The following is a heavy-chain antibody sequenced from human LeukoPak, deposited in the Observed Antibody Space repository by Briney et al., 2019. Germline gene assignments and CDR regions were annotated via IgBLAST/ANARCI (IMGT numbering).Heavy chain of an antibody. CDR3: ARGRGLCGGDCYWFDP. Sequence: ASVKVSCKASGYTFTGYYMHWVRQAPGQGLEWMGWINPNSGGTNYAQKFQGRVTMTRDTSISTAYMELSRLRSDDTAVYYCARGRGLCGGDCYWFDPWGQGTLVTVSS. CDR1: GYTFTGYY. J-gene: IGHJ5*02. CDR2: INPNSGGT. V-gene: IGHV1-2*02. D-gene: IGHD2-21*02.